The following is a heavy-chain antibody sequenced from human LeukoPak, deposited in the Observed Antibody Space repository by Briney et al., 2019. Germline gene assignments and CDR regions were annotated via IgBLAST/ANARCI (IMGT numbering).Heavy chain of an antibody. CDR3: ARGWGSFEN. CDR2: LYSSGNT. Sequence: GGSLRLPCAGPGFSVITDYMTWVRQAPGKGLEWVSTLYSSGNTYYADSVKGRFTVSRDNSKNTLFLEMSSLRAEDTAVYFCARGWGSFENWGQGTLVAVSS. D-gene: IGHD7-27*01. CDR1: GFSVITDY. V-gene: IGHV3-53*01. J-gene: IGHJ4*02.